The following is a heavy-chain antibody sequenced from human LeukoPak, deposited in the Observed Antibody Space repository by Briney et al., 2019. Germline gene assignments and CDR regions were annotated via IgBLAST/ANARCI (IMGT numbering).Heavy chain of an antibody. CDR1: GFTFTSSA. Sequence: GASVKVSCKASGFTFTSSAMQWVRQARGQRLEWIGWIVVGSGNTNYAQKFQERVTITRDMSTSTAYMELSSLRSGDTAVYYCAAESSYYDILTGQYYYYYYGMDVWGQGTTVTVSS. J-gene: IGHJ6*02. D-gene: IGHD3-9*01. CDR2: IVVGSGNT. CDR3: AAESSYYDILTGQYYYYYYGMDV. V-gene: IGHV1-58*02.